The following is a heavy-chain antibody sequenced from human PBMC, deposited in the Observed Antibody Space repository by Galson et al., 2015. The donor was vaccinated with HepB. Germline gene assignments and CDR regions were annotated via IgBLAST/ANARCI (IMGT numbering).Heavy chain of an antibody. V-gene: IGHV4-39*01. J-gene: IGHJ2*01. CDR1: GGSISSSSYY. CDR3: PRGSGNGWYFDL. D-gene: IGHD3-10*01. Sequence: ETLSLTCTVSGGSISSSSYYWGWIRQPPEKGLEWIGSIYYSGSTYYNPSLKSRVTISVDTSKNQFSLKLSSVTAADTAVYYCPRGSGNGWYFDLWGRGTLVTVSS. CDR2: IYYSGST.